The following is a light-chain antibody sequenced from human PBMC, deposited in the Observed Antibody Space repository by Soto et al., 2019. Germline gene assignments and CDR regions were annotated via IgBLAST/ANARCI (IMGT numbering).Light chain of an antibody. Sequence: QSALTQPASVSGSTGQSITISCTGTSSDIGAYNFVSWYQQHPGKAPKLMIYEVSNRPSGVSNRFSGSKSGNTASLTISGLQAEDEADYYCLSYTTRTTLVFGGGTQLTV. CDR2: EVS. J-gene: IGLJ2*01. CDR1: SSDIGAYNF. V-gene: IGLV2-14*01. CDR3: LSYTTRTTLV.